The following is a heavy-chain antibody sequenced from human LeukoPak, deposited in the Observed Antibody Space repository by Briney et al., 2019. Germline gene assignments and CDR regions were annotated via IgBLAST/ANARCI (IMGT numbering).Heavy chain of an antibody. CDR2: ISGSGGST. V-gene: IGHV3-23*01. J-gene: IGHJ4*02. CDR3: AKGPRQVGATGGFDY. Sequence: GGSLRLSCAASGFTFSSYAMSWVRQAPGKGLEWVSAISGSGGSTYYADSVKGRFTISRDNSKNTLYLQMNSLRAEDTAVYYCAKGPRQVGATGGFDYWGQGTLVTVSS. D-gene: IGHD1-26*01. CDR1: GFTFSSYA.